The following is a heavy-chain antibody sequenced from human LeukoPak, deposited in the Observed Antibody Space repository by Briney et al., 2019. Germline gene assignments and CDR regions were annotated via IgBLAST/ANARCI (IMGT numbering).Heavy chain of an antibody. V-gene: IGHV4-39*07. Sequence: NPSETLSLTCTVSGGSISSSSYYWGWIRQPPGKGLEWIGSIYYSGSTYYNPSLKSRVTISVDTSKNQFSLKLSSVTAADTAVYYCARALRSRGYSGYDKNWFDPWGQGTLVTVSS. D-gene: IGHD5-12*01. CDR3: ARALRSRGYSGYDKNWFDP. J-gene: IGHJ5*02. CDR1: GGSISSSSYY. CDR2: IYYSGST.